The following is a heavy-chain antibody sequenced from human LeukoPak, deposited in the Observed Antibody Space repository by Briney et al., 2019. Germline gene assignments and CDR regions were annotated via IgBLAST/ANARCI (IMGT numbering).Heavy chain of an antibody. J-gene: IGHJ4*02. D-gene: IGHD3-10*01. V-gene: IGHV4-39*01. CDR1: GGSISSSSYY. CDR3: ARQDLDMVRGVTSFDY. Sequence: PSETLSLTCTVSGGSISSSSYYWGWIRQPPGKGLEWIGSIYYSGSTYYNPSLKSRVTISVDTSKNQSSLKLSSVTAADTAVYYCARQDLDMVRGVTSFDYWGQGTLVTVSS. CDR2: IYYSGST.